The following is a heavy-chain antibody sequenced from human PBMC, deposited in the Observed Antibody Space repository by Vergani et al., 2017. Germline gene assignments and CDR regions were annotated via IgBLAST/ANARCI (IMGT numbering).Heavy chain of an antibody. Sequence: QVQLQQWGAGLLKPSETLSLTCAVYGGSFSGYYWSWIRQPPGKGLEWIGYIYHSGSTYFNPSLKSRVTISVDTSKNQFSLKLSSVTAADTAVYYCAREGGKDIVDGFDPWGQGTLVTVSS. V-gene: IGHV4-34*01. D-gene: IGHD2-15*01. CDR2: IYHSGST. CDR3: AREGGKDIVDGFDP. J-gene: IGHJ5*02. CDR1: GGSFSGYY.